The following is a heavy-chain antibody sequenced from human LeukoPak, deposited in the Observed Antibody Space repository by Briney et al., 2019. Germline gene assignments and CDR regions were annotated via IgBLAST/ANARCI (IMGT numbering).Heavy chain of an antibody. CDR2: ISGSGGST. D-gene: IGHD4-17*01. Sequence: GGSLRLSCAASGSTFTFYAMSWVRQAPGKGLEWVSVISGSGGSTYYADSVKGRFTISRDNSKNTLYLQMDSLRAEDTAVYYCAKWDGDLYYYYYMDVWAKGPRSPSP. J-gene: IGHJ6*03. CDR3: AKWDGDLYYYYYMDV. CDR1: GSTFTFYA. V-gene: IGHV3-23*01.